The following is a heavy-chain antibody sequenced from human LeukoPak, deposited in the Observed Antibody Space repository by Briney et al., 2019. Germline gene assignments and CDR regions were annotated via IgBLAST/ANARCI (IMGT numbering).Heavy chain of an antibody. CDR1: GFTFSSYA. D-gene: IGHD3-3*01. V-gene: IGHV3-23*01. Sequence: GGSLRLSCAASGFTFSSYATSWVRQAPGKGLEWVSAISGSGGSTYYADSVKGRFTISRDNSKNTLYLQMNSLRAEDTAVYYCAKDGRFLEWLPYVAFDIWGQGTMVTVSS. J-gene: IGHJ3*02. CDR3: AKDGRFLEWLPYVAFDI. CDR2: ISGSGGST.